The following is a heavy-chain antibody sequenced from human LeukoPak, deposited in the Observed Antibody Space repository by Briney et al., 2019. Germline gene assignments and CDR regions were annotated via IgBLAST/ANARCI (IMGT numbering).Heavy chain of an antibody. V-gene: IGHV1-2*02. D-gene: IGHD3-22*01. CDR1: GYTFTGYY. CDR2: INPNSGGT. Sequence: ASVKVSCKASGYTFTGYYMHWVRQAPGQGFEWMGWINPNSGGTNYAQKFQGRVTMTRDTSISTAYMELSRLRSDDTAVYYCARGNYYDTSGYGNYNWFDPWGQGTLVTVSS. CDR3: ARGNYYDTSGYGNYNWFDP. J-gene: IGHJ5*02.